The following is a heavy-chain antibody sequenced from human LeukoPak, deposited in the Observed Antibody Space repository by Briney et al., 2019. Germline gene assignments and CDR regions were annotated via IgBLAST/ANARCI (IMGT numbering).Heavy chain of an antibody. CDR3: AELGITMIGGV. D-gene: IGHD3-10*02. CDR2: ISSSGTTI. V-gene: IGHV3-48*03. CDR1: GFTFSSYE. J-gene: IGHJ6*04. Sequence: QPGGSLRLSCAASGFTFSSYEMNWVRQAPGKGLEWVSYISSSGTTIYYADSVKGRFTISRDNAKNSLYLQMNSLRAEDTAVYYCAELGITMIGGVWGKGTTVTISS.